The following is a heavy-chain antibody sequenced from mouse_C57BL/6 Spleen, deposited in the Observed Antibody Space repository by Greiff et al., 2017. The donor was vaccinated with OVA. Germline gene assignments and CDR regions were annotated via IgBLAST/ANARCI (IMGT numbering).Heavy chain of an antibody. Sequence: QVQLQQSGAELVKPGASVKMSCKASGYTFTTYPIEWMKQNHGKSLEWIGNFHPYNDDTKYNEKFKGKATLTVEKSYSTVYLELSLLTSNYSAVYYCASRCYYDSGYFDVWGTGTTVTVSS. CDR2: FHPYNDDT. V-gene: IGHV1-47*01. J-gene: IGHJ1*03. CDR3: ASRCYYDSGYFDV. CDR1: GYTFTTYP. D-gene: IGHD2-4*01.